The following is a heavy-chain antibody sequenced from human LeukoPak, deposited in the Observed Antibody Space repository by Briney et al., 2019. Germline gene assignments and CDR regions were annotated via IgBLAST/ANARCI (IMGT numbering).Heavy chain of an antibody. CDR1: GYTFTSYY. J-gene: IGHJ4*02. Sequence: ASVKVSCKASGYTFTSYYMHWVRQAPGQGLEWMGIINPSGGSTSYARKFQGRVTMTRDTSTSTVYMELSSLRSEDTAVYYCARDAGEGSSGYYSFDYWGQGTLVTVSS. V-gene: IGHV1-46*01. CDR3: ARDAGEGSSGYYSFDY. CDR2: INPSGGST. D-gene: IGHD3-22*01.